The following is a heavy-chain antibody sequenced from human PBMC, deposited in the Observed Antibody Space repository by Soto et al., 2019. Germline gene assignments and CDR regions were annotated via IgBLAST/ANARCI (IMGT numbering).Heavy chain of an antibody. V-gene: IGHV4-31*03. Sequence: QVQLQESGPGLVKPSQTLSLTCTVSGGSISSGGYYWSWIRQHPGKGLEWIGYIYYSGSTYYNPSPKGRVTRSVDTAKTQFSLKLSSVTAADTAVYYCARVGGINWFDPWGQGTLVTVSS. CDR1: GGSISSGGYY. D-gene: IGHD1-20*01. CDR2: IYYSGST. CDR3: ARVGGINWFDP. J-gene: IGHJ5*02.